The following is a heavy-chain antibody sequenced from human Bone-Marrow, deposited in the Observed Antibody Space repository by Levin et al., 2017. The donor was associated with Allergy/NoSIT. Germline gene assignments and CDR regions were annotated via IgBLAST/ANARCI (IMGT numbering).Heavy chain of an antibody. CDR1: GYTFTAYF. D-gene: IGHD1-26*01. Sequence: ASVKVSCKASGYTFTAYFIHWVRQAPGHGLEWMGWINPKSGGTHYAQKFQGRVTMTRDTSIGTASMEVRSLRSDDTAVYYCARMRVADFNDPYYWFDPWGQGTLVTVAS. J-gene: IGHJ5*02. CDR3: ARMRVADFNDPYYWFDP. V-gene: IGHV1-2*02. CDR2: INPKSGGT.